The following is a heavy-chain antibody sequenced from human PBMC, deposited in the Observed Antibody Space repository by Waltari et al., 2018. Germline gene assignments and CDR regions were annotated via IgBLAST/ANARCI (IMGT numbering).Heavy chain of an antibody. CDR2: IYYSGST. J-gene: IGHJ4*02. D-gene: IGHD3-22*01. Sequence: QVQLQESGPGLVKPSATLSLPCTVSGGSISSHYCTWIRQPPGKGLEWIGYIYYSGSTNYNPSLKSRVTISVDTSKNQFSLKLSSVTAADTAVYYCARDPSGYGGVDYWGQGTLVTVSS. CDR3: ARDPSGYGGVDY. V-gene: IGHV4-59*11. CDR1: GGSISSHY.